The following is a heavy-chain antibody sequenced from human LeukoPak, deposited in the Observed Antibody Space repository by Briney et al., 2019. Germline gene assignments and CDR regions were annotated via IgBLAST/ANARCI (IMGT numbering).Heavy chain of an antibody. CDR3: SRESGPFCPFGY. Sequence: KPSETLSLTCGVSGGSISGTNWWSWVRQPPGQGLEGMGEISLAGQTNYNPSLNGRVTMSLDKSSNQLSLHLTSVTAADTATYFCSRESGPFCPFGYWGQGTLVIVSS. CDR2: ISLAGQT. J-gene: IGHJ4*02. V-gene: IGHV4/OR15-8*02. CDR1: GGSISGTNW. D-gene: IGHD1-26*01.